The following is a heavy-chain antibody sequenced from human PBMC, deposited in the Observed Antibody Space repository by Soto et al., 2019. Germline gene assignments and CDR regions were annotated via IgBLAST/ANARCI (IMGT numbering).Heavy chain of an antibody. J-gene: IGHJ6*04. V-gene: IGHV4-4*02. CDR3: GRDRGYCISTSCYVFGGHQNEQKADYYYYGMDV. D-gene: IGHD2-2*01. CDR1: GGSISSSNW. CDR2: IYHSGST. Sequence: SETLSLTCAVSGGSISSSNWWSWVRQPPGKGLEWIGEIYHSGSTNYNPSLKSRVTISVDKSKNQFSLKLSSVTAADTAVYYCGRDRGYCISTSCYVFGGHQNEQKADYYYYGMDVWGKGTTVPVSS.